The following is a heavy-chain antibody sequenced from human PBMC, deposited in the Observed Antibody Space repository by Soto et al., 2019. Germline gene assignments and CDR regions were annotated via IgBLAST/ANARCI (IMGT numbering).Heavy chain of an antibody. J-gene: IGHJ6*02. V-gene: IGHV3-30-3*01. D-gene: IGHD6-19*01. CDR3: ARDRTAVAGYYYYYYYGIDV. Sequence: LRLSCAASGFTFSSYAMHWVRQAPGKGLEWVAVISYDGSNKYYADSVKGRFTISRDNSKNTLYLQMNSLRAEDTAVYYCARDRTAVAGYYYYYYYGIDVWGQGTTVTVSS. CDR2: ISYDGSNK. CDR1: GFTFSSYA.